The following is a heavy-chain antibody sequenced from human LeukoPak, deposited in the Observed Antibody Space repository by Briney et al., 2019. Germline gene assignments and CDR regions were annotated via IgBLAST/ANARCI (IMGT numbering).Heavy chain of an antibody. CDR1: GGSISNYY. D-gene: IGHD5-18*01. CDR2: IYTSGST. J-gene: IGHJ6*03. V-gene: IGHV4-4*07. CDR3: ARDVGYTYGPYYYYMDV. Sequence: SETLSLTCTVSGGSISNYYWSWIRQPAGKGLEWIGRIYTSGSTNYNPSLKSRVTMSVDTSKNQFSLKLSSVTAADTAVYFCARDVGYTYGPYYYYMDVWGKGTTVTISS.